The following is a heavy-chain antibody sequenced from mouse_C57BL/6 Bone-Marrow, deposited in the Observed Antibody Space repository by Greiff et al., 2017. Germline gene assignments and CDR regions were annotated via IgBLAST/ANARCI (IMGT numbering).Heavy chain of an antibody. Sequence: EVQGVESGGGLVQPGGSMKLSCVASGFTFSNYWMNWVRQSPEKGLEWVAQIRLKSDNYATHYAESLKGRFTISREDSKSSVYLQMNNLRAEDTGSYYCTGGSYCYAMDYWGQGTSVTVSS. J-gene: IGHJ4*01. CDR3: TGGSYCYAMDY. CDR1: GFTFSNYW. D-gene: IGHD1-1*01. CDR2: IRLKSDNYAT. V-gene: IGHV6-3*01.